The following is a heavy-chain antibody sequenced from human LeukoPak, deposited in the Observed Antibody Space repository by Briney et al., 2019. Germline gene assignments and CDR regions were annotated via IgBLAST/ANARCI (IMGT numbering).Heavy chain of an antibody. D-gene: IGHD2/OR15-2a*01. CDR1: GFTFSSHY. J-gene: IGHJ1*01. V-gene: IGHV3-53*01. CDR2: IYTSVIT. CDR3: AGFDDPRYFRC. Sequence: GGSLSLSCAVSGFTFSSHYMSWVSQAPGKGLEWVSVIYTSVITYYADSVKGRFTISRDNSKNTLYLQMNRLRAEDTAVYYCAGFDDPRYFRCWGPDTSDTLSS.